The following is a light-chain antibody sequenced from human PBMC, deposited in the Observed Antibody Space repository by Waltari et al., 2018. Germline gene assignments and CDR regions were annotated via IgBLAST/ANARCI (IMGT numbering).Light chain of an antibody. CDR3: QQYNGLSYT. CDR2: KAS. J-gene: IGKJ2*01. Sequence: DIQMTQSPSTLSASVGDRVNISCWASQSISTWLAWYQQKPGKAPKLLISKASTLETGVPSRFSGSGSGTAFTLTISSLQPDDFATYYCQQYNGLSYTFGQGTKLEIK. V-gene: IGKV1-5*03. CDR1: QSISTW.